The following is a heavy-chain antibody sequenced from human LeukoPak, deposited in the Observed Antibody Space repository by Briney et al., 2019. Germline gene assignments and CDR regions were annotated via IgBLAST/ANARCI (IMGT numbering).Heavy chain of an antibody. CDR3: AGAYSSSWYRGVDY. J-gene: IGHJ4*02. CDR2: INHSGST. D-gene: IGHD6-13*01. Sequence: SETLSLTCAVYGGSFSGYYWSWIRQPPGKGLEWIGEINHSGSTNYNPSLKSRVTISVDTSKNQFSLKLSSVTAADTAVYYCAGAYSSSWYRGVDYWGQGTLVTVSS. CDR1: GGSFSGYY. V-gene: IGHV4-34*01.